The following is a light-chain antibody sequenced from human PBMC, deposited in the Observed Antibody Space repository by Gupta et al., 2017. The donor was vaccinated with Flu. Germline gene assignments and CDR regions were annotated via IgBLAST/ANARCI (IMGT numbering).Light chain of an antibody. J-gene: IGKJ2*01. CDR2: DAS. Sequence: PDTLSVSPGERATLSCRVSEFISSNLDWYQQRPGQAPRRLIFDASTRATGMPARFSGSGYGTEFTLTISNLQSEDFAVYYCKQDRNWPHTFGQGTRLEIK. V-gene: IGKV3-15*01. CDR1: EFISSN. CDR3: KQDRNWPHT.